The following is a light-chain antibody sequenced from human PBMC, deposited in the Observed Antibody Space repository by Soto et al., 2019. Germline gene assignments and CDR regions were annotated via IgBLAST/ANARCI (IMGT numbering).Light chain of an antibody. J-gene: IGKJ1*01. CDR3: QQHNSYSTWT. CDR1: QSISSW. Sequence: DIQMTQSPSTLSASVGDRVTITCRASQSISSWLAWYQQKPGKAPTLLIYDASTLESGVPSRFSGSGSGTAFIPTTSSMQPDDFSAYYCQQHNSYSTWTFGQGTRVDIK. V-gene: IGKV1-5*01. CDR2: DAS.